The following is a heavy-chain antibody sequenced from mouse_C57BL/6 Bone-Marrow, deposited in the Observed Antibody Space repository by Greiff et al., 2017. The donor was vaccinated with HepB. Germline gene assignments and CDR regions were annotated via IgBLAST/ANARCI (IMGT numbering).Heavy chain of an antibody. Sequence: QVQLQQPGAELVKPGASVKLSCKASGYTFTSYWMHWVKQRPGQGLAWIGMIHPNSGSTNYNEKFKSKATLTVDKSSSTAYMQLSSLTSEDCAVYYCARSIYYDYDPYFDYWGQGTTLTVSS. CDR1: GYTFTSYW. V-gene: IGHV1-64*01. D-gene: IGHD2-4*01. CDR3: ARSIYYDYDPYFDY. J-gene: IGHJ2*01. CDR2: IHPNSGST.